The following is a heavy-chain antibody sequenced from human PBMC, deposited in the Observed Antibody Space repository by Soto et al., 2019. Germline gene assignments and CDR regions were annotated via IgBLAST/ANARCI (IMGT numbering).Heavy chain of an antibody. V-gene: IGHV4-31*03. Sequence: QVQLQESGPGLVKPSQPLSLTCTVSGGSIIDGQTYLNWIRQHPERGLEWMGYINYRGTTNYSPALKSRILISIDTSKNQFSLRLTSVTAADTAVYYCARDAPGVAPYWGQGTLVTVSS. J-gene: IGHJ4*02. CDR1: GGSIIDGQTY. CDR3: ARDAPGVAPY. CDR2: INYRGTT. D-gene: IGHD2-15*01.